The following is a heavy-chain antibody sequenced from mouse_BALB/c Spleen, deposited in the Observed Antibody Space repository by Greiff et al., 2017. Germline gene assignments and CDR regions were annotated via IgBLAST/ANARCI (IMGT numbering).Heavy chain of an antibody. CDR1: GFTFSSYA. V-gene: IGHV5-6-5*01. D-gene: IGHD2-4*01. CDR2: ISSGGST. Sequence: EVKLVESGGGLVKPGGSLKLSCAASGFTFSSYAMSWVRQTPEKRLEWVASISSGGSTYYPDSVKGRFTISRDNARNILYLQMSSLRSEDTAMYYCARGGYDYDVDYFDYWGQGTTLTVSS. CDR3: ARGGYDYDVDYFDY. J-gene: IGHJ2*01.